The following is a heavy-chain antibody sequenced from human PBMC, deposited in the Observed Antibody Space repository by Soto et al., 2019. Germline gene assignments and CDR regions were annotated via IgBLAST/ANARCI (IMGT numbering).Heavy chain of an antibody. Sequence: PGESLKISCKGPGYRFTNYWIGWVRQMPGKGLEWMGIIYPGDSDARYSPSFQGQVTISADKSINTAYLQWSSLKASDTAMYYCARHLFRSLSHITIFGVVFYGMDVWGQGTTVTVSS. CDR1: GYRFTNYW. D-gene: IGHD3-3*01. V-gene: IGHV5-51*01. CDR2: IYPGDSDA. CDR3: ARHLFRSLSHITIFGVVFYGMDV. J-gene: IGHJ6*02.